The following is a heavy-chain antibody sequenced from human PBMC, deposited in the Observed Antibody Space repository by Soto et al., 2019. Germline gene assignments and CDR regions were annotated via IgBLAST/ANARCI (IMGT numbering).Heavy chain of an antibody. CDR1: GGSFSGYY. CDR3: ARATVIVATITSNWFDP. V-gene: IGHV4-34*01. Sequence: SETLSLTFAVYGGSFSGYYWSWIRQPPGKGLEWIGEINHSGSTNYNPSLKSRVTISVDTSKNQFSLKLSSVTAADTAVYYCARATVIVATITSNWFDPWGQGTLVTVSS. D-gene: IGHD5-12*01. J-gene: IGHJ5*02. CDR2: INHSGST.